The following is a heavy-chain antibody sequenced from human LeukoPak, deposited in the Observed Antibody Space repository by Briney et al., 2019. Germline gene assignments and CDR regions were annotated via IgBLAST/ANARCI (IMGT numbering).Heavy chain of an antibody. CDR3: AKDRPLKGGFDP. CDR2: IRSNGINT. Sequence: HSGGSLRLSCEVSGFSLTTYGMLWVRQAPGKGLEWVAFIRSNGINTYYGDSVKGRFTISRDIYKSTLYLQMNSLTTDDTALYFCAKDRPLKGGFDPWGQGSLVIVSS. D-gene: IGHD3-16*01. CDR1: GFSLTTYG. J-gene: IGHJ5*02. V-gene: IGHV3-30*02.